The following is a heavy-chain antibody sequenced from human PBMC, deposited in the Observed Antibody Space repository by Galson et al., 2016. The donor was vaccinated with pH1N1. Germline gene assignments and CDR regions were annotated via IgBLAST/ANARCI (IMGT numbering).Heavy chain of an antibody. Sequence: SVKVSCKASGYTFTDYDINWLRQGTRQGLEWMGWMNPNNDNKGYAQNFQGRVTMTSNTSISTAYMELSSRRCEDTAVYYCARGGYCSGGSCYDVFDYWGQGALVTVS. CDR3: ARGGYCSGGSCYDVFDY. V-gene: IGHV1-8*01. D-gene: IGHD2-15*01. CDR1: GYTFTDYD. J-gene: IGHJ4*02. CDR2: MNPNNDNK.